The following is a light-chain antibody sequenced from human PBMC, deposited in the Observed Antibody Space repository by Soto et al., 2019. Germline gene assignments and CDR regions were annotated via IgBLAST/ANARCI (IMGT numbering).Light chain of an antibody. CDR1: QSISSY. V-gene: IGKV1-39*01. CDR3: QQSYSTPRT. J-gene: IGKJ1*01. Sequence: DIQMTQSPSSLSASVGDRVTITCRASQSISSYLNWYQHKPGKAPTLLIYAASSLQSGVPSRFSGSGSGTDFTLTISSLQPEDFATYYCQQSYSTPRTFGQGTKVDI. CDR2: AAS.